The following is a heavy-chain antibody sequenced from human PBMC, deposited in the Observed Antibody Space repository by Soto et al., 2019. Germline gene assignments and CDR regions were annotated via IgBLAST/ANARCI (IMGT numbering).Heavy chain of an antibody. J-gene: IGHJ6*02. D-gene: IGHD2-2*01. CDR3: WFQLLILSYYGMDV. Sequence: LSCAASGFTFSNAWMSWVRQAPGKGLEWVGRIKSKTDGGTTDYAAPVKGRFTISRDDSKNTLYLQMNSLKTEDTALYYLWFQLLILSYYGMDVWGQGTTVTVSS. CDR1: GFTFSNAW. V-gene: IGHV3-15*01. CDR2: IKSKTDGGTT.